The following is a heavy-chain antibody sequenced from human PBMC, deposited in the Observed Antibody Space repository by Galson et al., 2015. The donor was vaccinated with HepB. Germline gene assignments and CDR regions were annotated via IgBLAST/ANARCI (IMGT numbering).Heavy chain of an antibody. CDR2: TYWNDDN. CDR3: ADSGVVHPGAYYDS. Sequence: PALVKPTPTLTLTCTVSVFSLSTSGGGAGWIRRPPGGALEWLALTYWNDDNRYSTSLRSRLTITKDTSRNQVVLTMPNMDPVDTATYYCADSGVVHPGAYYDSWGQGTLVTVSS. CDR1: VFSLSTSGGG. V-gene: IGHV2-5*01. J-gene: IGHJ4*02. D-gene: IGHD3-3*01.